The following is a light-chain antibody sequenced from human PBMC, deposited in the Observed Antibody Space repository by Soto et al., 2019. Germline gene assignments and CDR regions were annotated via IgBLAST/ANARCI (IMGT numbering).Light chain of an antibody. CDR3: QQYGNCNSPRYS. V-gene: IGKV3-20*01. J-gene: IGKJ2*03. CDR1: QSVSSNY. CDR2: GTS. Sequence: ELVLTQSPGTLSLSLGDRATLSCRASQSVSSNYLAWYQQKPGQAPRLLIYGTSSRATGIPDRFSGSGSGTDFALSISSPEPEDFAVYYCQQYGNCNSPRYSFGQGTWLEIK.